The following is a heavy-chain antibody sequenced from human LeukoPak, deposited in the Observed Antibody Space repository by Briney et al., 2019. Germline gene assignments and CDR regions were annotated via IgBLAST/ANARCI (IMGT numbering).Heavy chain of an antibody. CDR2: IIPIFGTA. D-gene: IGHD3-22*01. V-gene: IGHV1-69*05. CDR1: GGTFSSYA. CDR3: AKGRYDSSGELDY. Sequence: ASVKVSCKASGGTFSSYAISWVRQAPGQGLEWMGGIIPIFGTANYAQKFQGRVTITTDESTSTAYMELSSLRSEDTAVYYCAKGRYDSSGELDYWGQGTLVTVSS. J-gene: IGHJ4*02.